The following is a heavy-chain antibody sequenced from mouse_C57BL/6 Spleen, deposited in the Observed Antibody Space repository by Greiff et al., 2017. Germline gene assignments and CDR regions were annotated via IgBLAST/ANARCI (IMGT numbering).Heavy chain of an antibody. CDR2: IDPSDSYT. Sequence: QVQLQQPGAELVMPGASVKLSCTASGYTFTSYWMPWVKQRPGQGLEWIGDIDPSDSYTNYNQKFKGKSTLTVDKSSSTAYMQLSSLTSEDSAVYYCAREGLLYWGQGTTLTVSS. D-gene: IGHD2-12*01. CDR1: GYTFTSYW. CDR3: AREGLLY. V-gene: IGHV1-69*01. J-gene: IGHJ2*01.